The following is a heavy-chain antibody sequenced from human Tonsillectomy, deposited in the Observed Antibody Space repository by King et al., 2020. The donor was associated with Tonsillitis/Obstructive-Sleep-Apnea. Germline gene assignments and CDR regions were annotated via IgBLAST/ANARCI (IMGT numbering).Heavy chain of an antibody. Sequence: VQLVESGGGLVQPGGSLRLSCAASGFTFSSYAMTWVRQAPGKGLEWVSVISGSGGSTYYADSVKGRFTISRDNSKNTMYLQMNSLRAEDTAVYYCAKSGRRKVITLVRGVPRDYYYYGMDVWGQGTTVTVSS. CDR3: AKSGRRKVITLVRGVPRDYYYYGMDV. D-gene: IGHD3-10*01. V-gene: IGHV3-23*04. CDR2: ISGSGGST. CDR1: GFTFSSYA. J-gene: IGHJ6*02.